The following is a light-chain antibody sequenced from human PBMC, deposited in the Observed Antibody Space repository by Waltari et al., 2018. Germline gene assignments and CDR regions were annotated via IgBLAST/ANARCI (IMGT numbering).Light chain of an antibody. V-gene: IGLV2-14*01. J-gene: IGLJ3*02. CDR1: SSAIGGHNY. CDR2: DVT. CDR3: SSYTASSTWV. Sequence: QSALTQPASVSGCPGQSITTPCFGTSSAIGGHNYVSWYQQHGGKAPKLMIYDVTKRPSGVSYRFSGSKSGNTASLTISGLQAEDEADYYCSSYTASSTWVFGGGTKLTVL.